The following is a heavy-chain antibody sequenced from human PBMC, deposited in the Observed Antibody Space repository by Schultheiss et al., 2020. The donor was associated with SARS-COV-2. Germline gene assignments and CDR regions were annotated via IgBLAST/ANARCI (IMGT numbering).Heavy chain of an antibody. V-gene: IGHV3-30*03. Sequence: GESLKISCAASGFTFSSYSMNWVRQAPGKGLEWVAVISYDGSNKYYADSVKGRFTISRDNSKNTLYLQMNSLRAEDTAVYYCARDRSDEAYCGGDCSVWDAFDIWGQGTMVTVSS. J-gene: IGHJ3*02. CDR3: ARDRSDEAYCGGDCSVWDAFDI. D-gene: IGHD2-21*02. CDR2: ISYDGSNK. CDR1: GFTFSSYS.